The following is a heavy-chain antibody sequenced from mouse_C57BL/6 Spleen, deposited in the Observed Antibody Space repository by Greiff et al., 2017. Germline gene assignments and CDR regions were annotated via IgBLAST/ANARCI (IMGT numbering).Heavy chain of an antibody. V-gene: IGHV5-4*01. Sequence: EVKLMESGGGLVKPGGSLKLSCAASGFTFSSYAMSWVRQTPEKSLEWVATISDGGSYTYYPDNVKGRFTISRDNAKNNLYLQMSHLKSEDTAMYYCARDGVTTVVATDYAMDYWGQGTSVTVSS. CDR2: ISDGGSYT. CDR3: ARDGVTTVVATDYAMDY. D-gene: IGHD1-1*01. CDR1: GFTFSSYA. J-gene: IGHJ4*01.